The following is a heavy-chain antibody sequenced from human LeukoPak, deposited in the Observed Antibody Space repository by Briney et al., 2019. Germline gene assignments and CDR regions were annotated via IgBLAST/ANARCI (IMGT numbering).Heavy chain of an antibody. J-gene: IGHJ4*02. CDR3: VRVPSSGWYKSLYYFDY. V-gene: IGHV1-69*01. CDR2: IIPIFGTA. D-gene: IGHD6-19*01. CDR1: GGTFSSYA. Sequence: GSSVKVSCKASGGTFSSYAISWVRQAPGQGLEWMGGIIPIFGTANYAQKFQGRVTITADESTSTAYMELSSLRSEDTAVYYCVRVPSSGWYKSLYYFDYWGQGTLVTVSS.